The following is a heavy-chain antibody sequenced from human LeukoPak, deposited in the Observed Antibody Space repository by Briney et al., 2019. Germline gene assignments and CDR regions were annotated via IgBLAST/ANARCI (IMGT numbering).Heavy chain of an antibody. D-gene: IGHD3-10*01. Sequence: GGSLRLSCAASGFTFSSYGMHWVRQAPGKGLEWVAVIWYDGSNKYYADSVKGRFTISRDNSKNTLYLQMNSLRAEDTAVYYCAKEYYYGSGSYYNSWGQGTLVTVSS. CDR1: GFTFSSYG. CDR2: IWYDGSNK. V-gene: IGHV3-30*02. J-gene: IGHJ4*02. CDR3: AKEYYYGSGSYYNS.